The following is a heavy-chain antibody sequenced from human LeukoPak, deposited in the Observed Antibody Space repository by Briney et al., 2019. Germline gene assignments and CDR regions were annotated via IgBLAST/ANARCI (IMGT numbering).Heavy chain of an antibody. D-gene: IGHD3-22*01. CDR3: AKGPYYYDSSGYYYVTHASFDH. Sequence: PGGSLRLSCAGSGFTFSSYAMSWVRQAPGKGLEWVSAISGSGGSTYYADSVKGRFTISRDNSKNTLYLQMNSLRAEDTAVYYCAKGPYYYDSSGYYYVTHASFDHWGQGTLVTVSS. CDR2: ISGSGGST. CDR1: GFTFSSYA. V-gene: IGHV3-23*01. J-gene: IGHJ4*02.